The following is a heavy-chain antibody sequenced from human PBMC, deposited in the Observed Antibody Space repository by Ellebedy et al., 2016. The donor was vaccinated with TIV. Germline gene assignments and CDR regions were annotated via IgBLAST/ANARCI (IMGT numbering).Heavy chain of an antibody. CDR2: IWYDGSNK. CDR3: ARAPPPSIAAAGDFDY. V-gene: IGHV3-33*08. D-gene: IGHD6-13*01. CDR1: GFTFSSYG. Sequence: GESLKISCAASGFTFSSYGMHWVRQAPGKGLEWVAVIWYDGSNKYYADSVKGRFTISRDNSKNTLYLQMNSLRAEDTAVYYCARAPPPSIAAAGDFDYWGQGTLVTVSS. J-gene: IGHJ4*02.